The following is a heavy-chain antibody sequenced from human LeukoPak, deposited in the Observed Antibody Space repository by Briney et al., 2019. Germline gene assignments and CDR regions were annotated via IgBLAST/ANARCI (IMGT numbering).Heavy chain of an antibody. V-gene: IGHV1-18*01. CDR1: SYTFTIYG. CDR2: ISAYNGNT. D-gene: IGHD6-6*01. J-gene: IGHJ6*02. Sequence: ASVKVSCKASSYTFTIYGISWVRQAPGQGLERMGRISAYNGNTNYAQKHQGRVTMTTDTSTSTAYMELRSLRSDDTAVYYCARIEYSSSSGMDVWGQGTTVTVSS. CDR3: ARIEYSSSSGMDV.